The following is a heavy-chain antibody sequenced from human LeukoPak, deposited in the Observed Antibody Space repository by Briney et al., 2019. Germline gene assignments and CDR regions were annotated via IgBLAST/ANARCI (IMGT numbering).Heavy chain of an antibody. CDR3: AKDRDAKRFLEWPSDY. J-gene: IGHJ4*02. V-gene: IGHV3-30*18. CDR2: ISYDGSNK. D-gene: IGHD3-3*01. Sequence: GRSLRLSCAASGFTFSSYGMHWLRQAPGKGLEWVAVISYDGSNKYYADSVKGRFTISRDNSKNTLYLQMNSLRAEDTAVYYCAKDRDAKRFLEWPSDYWGQGTLVTVSS. CDR1: GFTFSSYG.